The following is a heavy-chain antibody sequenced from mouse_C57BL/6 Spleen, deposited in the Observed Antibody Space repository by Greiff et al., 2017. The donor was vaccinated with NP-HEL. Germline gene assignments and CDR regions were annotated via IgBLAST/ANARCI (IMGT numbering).Heavy chain of an antibody. D-gene: IGHD1-1*01. CDR2: ISYDGSN. Sequence: ESGPGLVKPSQSLSLTCSVTGYSITSGYYWNWLRQFPGNKLEWMGYISYDGSNNYNPSLKNRISITRDPSKNQFFLKLNSVTTEDTATYYCARGLITRYFDVWGTGTTVTVSS. CDR3: ARGLITRYFDV. CDR1: GYSITSGYY. V-gene: IGHV3-6*01. J-gene: IGHJ1*03.